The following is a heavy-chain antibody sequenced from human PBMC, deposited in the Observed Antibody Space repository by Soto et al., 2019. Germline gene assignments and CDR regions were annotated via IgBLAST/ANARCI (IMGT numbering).Heavy chain of an antibody. V-gene: IGHV3-30-3*01. D-gene: IGHD6-13*01. Sequence: GGSLRLSCAASGFTFSSYAMHWVRQAPGKGLEWVAVISYDGSNKYYADSVKGRFTISRDNSKNTLYLQMNSLRAEDTAVYYCARVIVAEVFDYYYGMDVWGQGTTVTVSS. CDR1: GFTFSSYA. CDR2: ISYDGSNK. CDR3: ARVIVAEVFDYYYGMDV. J-gene: IGHJ6*02.